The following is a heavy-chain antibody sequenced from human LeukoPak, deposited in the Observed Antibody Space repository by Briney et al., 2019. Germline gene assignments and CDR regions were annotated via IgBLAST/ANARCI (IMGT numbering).Heavy chain of an antibody. D-gene: IGHD6-13*01. Sequence: PGGSLRLSCAASGFTFDDYGMSWVRQAPGKGLGWVSGINWNSGSTGYADSVKGRFTIYRDKAKNSLYLQMNSLRAEDTALYYCARESWSIAAAGLDAFDIWGQGTMVTVSS. CDR3: ARESWSIAAAGLDAFDI. V-gene: IGHV3-20*04. CDR2: INWNSGST. CDR1: GFTFDDYG. J-gene: IGHJ3*02.